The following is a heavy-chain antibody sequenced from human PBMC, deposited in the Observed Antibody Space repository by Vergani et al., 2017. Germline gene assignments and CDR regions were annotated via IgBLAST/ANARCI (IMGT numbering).Heavy chain of an antibody. CDR1: GGSINSHNYY. CDR3: ARGSXLGGSCYKPLFVY. D-gene: IGHD2-15*01. Sequence: QVQLQESGPGLVKPSQTLSLTCTVSGGSINSHNYYWSWIRQPAGKGLEWIGRIHTSGSTNYNPSLKRRVTMSEDTSKNQFSLNLTSVTAADTAVYFCARGSXLGGSCYKPLFVYWVRGGLVSDSS. CDR2: IHTSGST. V-gene: IGHV4-61*02. J-gene: IGHJ4*02.